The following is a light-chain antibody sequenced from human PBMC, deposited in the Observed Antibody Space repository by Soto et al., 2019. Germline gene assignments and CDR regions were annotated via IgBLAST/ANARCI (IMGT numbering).Light chain of an antibody. J-gene: IGKJ2*01. CDR1: QTVSGSH. CDR3: QQYGGYPPEYP. Sequence: IVLTQSPGTLSLSPGERATLSCRASQTVSGSHLAWYQQKPGQAPRLIIYGASTRPTGIPDRFSGSGSGTDFSLTITRLEPEDFAVYYCQQYGGYPPEYPFGQGTKLEIK. CDR2: GAS. V-gene: IGKV3-20*01.